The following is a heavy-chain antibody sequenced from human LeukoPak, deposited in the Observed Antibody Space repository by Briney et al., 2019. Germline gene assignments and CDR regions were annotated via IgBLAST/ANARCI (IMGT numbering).Heavy chain of an antibody. CDR3: AKSPYGSGSYSTNYYFDY. J-gene: IGHJ4*02. CDR1: GFTFSSYG. CDR2: ISYDGSNK. Sequence: PGGSLRLSCAASGFTFSSYGMHWVRQAPGKGLDWVAVISYDGSNKYYADSVKGRFTISRDNSKNTLYRQMNSLRAEDTAVYYCAKSPYGSGSYSTNYYFDYWGQGTLVTVSS. D-gene: IGHD3-10*01. V-gene: IGHV3-30*18.